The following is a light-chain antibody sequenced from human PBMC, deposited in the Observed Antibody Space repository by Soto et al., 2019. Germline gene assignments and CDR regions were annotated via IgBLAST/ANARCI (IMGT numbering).Light chain of an antibody. CDR2: GAS. CDR3: QRYGSSPPFT. V-gene: IGKV3-20*01. Sequence: EIVLTQSPGTLSLSPGERATLSCRASQRVSSSYLAWYQQKPGQAPRLLIYGASSRATGIPDRFSGSGSGTDFTLTISRLEPEDFAVYFCQRYGSSPPFTFGQGTKVEF. CDR1: QRVSSSY. J-gene: IGKJ2*01.